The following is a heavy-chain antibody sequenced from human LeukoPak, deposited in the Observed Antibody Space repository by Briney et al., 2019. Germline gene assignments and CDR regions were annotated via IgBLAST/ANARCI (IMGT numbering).Heavy chain of an antibody. Sequence: GGSLRLSCAASGFTFSSYSMNWVRQAPGKGLEWVSSISSSSSYIYYADSVKGRFTISRDNAKNSLYLQMNSLRAEDTAVYYCAKPDYDFWSGYLSVWYYFDYWGQGTLVTVSS. CDR1: GFTFSSYS. CDR3: AKPDYDFWSGYLSVWYYFDY. CDR2: ISSSSSYI. J-gene: IGHJ4*02. D-gene: IGHD3-3*01. V-gene: IGHV3-21*01.